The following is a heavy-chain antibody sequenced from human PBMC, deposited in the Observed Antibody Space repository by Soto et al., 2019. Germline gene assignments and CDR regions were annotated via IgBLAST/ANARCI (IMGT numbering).Heavy chain of an antibody. V-gene: IGHV4-59*01. Sequence: PSETLSLTCTVSGGSISSYYWSWIRQPPGKGLDWVGYIYYSGSTNYNPSLKSRVTISVDTSKNQFSLKLSSVTAADTAVYYCARVNYYGSGSLSYYYYYYMDVWGKGTTVTVSS. D-gene: IGHD3-10*01. CDR3: ARVNYYGSGSLSYYYYYYMDV. J-gene: IGHJ6*03. CDR2: IYYSGST. CDR1: GGSISSYY.